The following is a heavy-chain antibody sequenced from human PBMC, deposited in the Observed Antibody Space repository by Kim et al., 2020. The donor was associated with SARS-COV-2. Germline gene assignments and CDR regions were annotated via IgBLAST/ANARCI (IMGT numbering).Heavy chain of an antibody. V-gene: IGHV4-34*01. CDR1: GGSFSGYY. J-gene: IGHJ4*02. CDR2: INHSGST. Sequence: SETLSLTCAVYGGSFSGYYWSWIRQPPGKGLEWIGEINHSGSTNYNPSLKSRVTISVDTSKNQFSLKLSSVTAADTAVYYCARGRGVFYYGSGSYYNVCYFDYWGQGTLVTVSS. CDR3: ARGRGVFYYGSGSYYNVCYFDY. D-gene: IGHD3-10*01.